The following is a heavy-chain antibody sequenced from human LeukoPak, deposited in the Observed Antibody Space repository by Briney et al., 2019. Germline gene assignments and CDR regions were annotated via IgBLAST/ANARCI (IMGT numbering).Heavy chain of an antibody. CDR3: ARVGYDYVWGSYRPPYYMDV. CDR1: GGSISSGSYY. Sequence: SETLSLTCTVSGGSISSGSYYWSRIRQPAGKGLEWIGRIYTSGSTNYNPSLKSRVTMSVDTSKNQFSLKLSSVTAADTAVYYCARVGYDYVWGSYRPPYYMDVWGKGTTVTVSS. V-gene: IGHV4-61*02. CDR2: IYTSGST. D-gene: IGHD3-16*02. J-gene: IGHJ6*03.